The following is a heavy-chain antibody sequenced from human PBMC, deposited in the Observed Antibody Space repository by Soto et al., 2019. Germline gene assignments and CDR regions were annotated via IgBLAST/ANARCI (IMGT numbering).Heavy chain of an antibody. CDR1: GFAFSNYA. J-gene: IGHJ6*02. CDR2: ISVSGYNT. D-gene: IGHD3-9*01. Sequence: GGSLRLSCAASGFAFSNYAMSWVRQAPGKGLEWVSAISVSGYNTYYADSVKGRFTISRDNSKNTLYLQMNSLRAEDTAVYYCAKAGDILTGTKYGMDVWGQGTTVTVSS. V-gene: IGHV3-23*01. CDR3: AKAGDILTGTKYGMDV.